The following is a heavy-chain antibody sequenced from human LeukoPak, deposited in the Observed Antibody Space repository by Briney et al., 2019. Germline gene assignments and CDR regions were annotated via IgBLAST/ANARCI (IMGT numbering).Heavy chain of an antibody. J-gene: IGHJ3*02. CDR1: GGSISSGGYS. Sequence: NPSETLSLTCAVSGGSISSGGYSWRWIRQPPGKGLEWIVYIYHSGSTYYNPSLKSRVTISVDRSKNQFSLKLSSVTAADTAVYYCARAGSRATNDAFDIWGQGTMVTVSS. CDR3: ARAGSRATNDAFDI. V-gene: IGHV4-30-2*01. D-gene: IGHD1-26*01. CDR2: IYHSGST.